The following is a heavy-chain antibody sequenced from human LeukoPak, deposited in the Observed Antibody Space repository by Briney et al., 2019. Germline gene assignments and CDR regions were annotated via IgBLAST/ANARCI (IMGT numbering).Heavy chain of an antibody. J-gene: IGHJ4*02. CDR1: GGSITSNSYS. CDR3: ARLRGGVQLWGD. V-gene: IGHV4-39*01. D-gene: IGHD5-18*01. CDR2: LSHAGTN. Sequence: SETLSLTCTVSGGSITSNSYSWGWIRQPPGKGLQWMVTLSHAGTNYYNPSLKSRVTMPVDRSKNQFSLKLTSVTATDTAVYYCARLRGGVQLWGDWGQGTLVTVSS.